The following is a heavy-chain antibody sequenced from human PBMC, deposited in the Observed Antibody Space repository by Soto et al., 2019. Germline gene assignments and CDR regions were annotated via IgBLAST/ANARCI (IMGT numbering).Heavy chain of an antibody. CDR1: GYTFSTYD. D-gene: IGHD2-21*02. J-gene: IGHJ3*01. V-gene: IGHV1-8*01. Sequence: QVQLVQSGAEVKKPGASVKVSCKASGYTFSTYDIHWVRQASGQGLEWMGRMNPNSGNTGYAQKFKGRVTMARNSSISTAYMELSGLRSEDTAVYYCASRYRVVTSIHAFDLWGQGTMVIVSS. CDR2: MNPNSGNT. CDR3: ASRYRVVTSIHAFDL.